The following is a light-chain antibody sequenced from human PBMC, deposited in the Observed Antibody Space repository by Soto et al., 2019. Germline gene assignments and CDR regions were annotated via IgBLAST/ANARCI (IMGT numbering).Light chain of an antibody. CDR3: QVWDVSSDLRV. V-gene: IGLV3-21*02. Sequence: SYELTQAPSVSVAPGQTARISCGGNNIGSKNVHWYQQKPGQAPVLVVYDDTDRPSGIPARFSGSNSGNTATLTISRVEDGDEADYFCQVWDVSSDLRVFGTGTKLT. J-gene: IGLJ1*01. CDR2: DDT. CDR1: NIGSKN.